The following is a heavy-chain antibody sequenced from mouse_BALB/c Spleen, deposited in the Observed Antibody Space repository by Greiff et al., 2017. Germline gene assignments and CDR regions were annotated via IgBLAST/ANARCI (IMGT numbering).Heavy chain of an antibody. D-gene: IGHD2-2*01. CDR1: GYTFTDYN. Sequence: EVQRVESGPELVKPGASVKISCKASGYTFTDYNMHWVKQSHGKSLEWIGYIYPYNGGTGYNQKFKSKATLTVDNSSSTAYMELRSLTSEDSAVYYCAREGYGYAYYYAMDYWGQGTSVTVSS. CDR3: AREGYGYAYYYAMDY. J-gene: IGHJ4*01. CDR2: IYPYNGGT. V-gene: IGHV1S29*02.